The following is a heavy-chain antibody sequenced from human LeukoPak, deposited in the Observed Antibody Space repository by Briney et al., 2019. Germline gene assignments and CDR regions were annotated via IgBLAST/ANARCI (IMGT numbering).Heavy chain of an antibody. CDR2: ISSSSSYI. V-gene: IGHV3-21*01. CDR3: ARGTMFPYYFDY. J-gene: IGHJ4*02. D-gene: IGHD3-10*02. CDR1: GSKFSSYS. Sequence: GGSLRLSCAASGSKFSSYSMKWVRQAPGKGLEWDSFISSSSSYIYYADSLKGRFTISRDNAKNSLYLQMNSLRAEDTAVYYCARGTMFPYYFDYWGQGTLVTVSS.